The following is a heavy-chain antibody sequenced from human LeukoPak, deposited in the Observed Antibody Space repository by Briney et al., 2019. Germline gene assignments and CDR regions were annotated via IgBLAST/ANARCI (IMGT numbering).Heavy chain of an antibody. Sequence: SETLSLTCTVSGGSIGSYYWSWIRQPPGEGLEWIGYINYSGSTTYNPSLKSRVTISLDMSKNQFSLKLNSVTAADTAVYYCARGGHRYGSFRLYFDYWGQGTLVTVSS. CDR2: INYSGST. V-gene: IGHV4-59*01. J-gene: IGHJ4*02. D-gene: IGHD5-18*01. CDR3: ARGGHRYGSFRLYFDY. CDR1: GGSIGSYY.